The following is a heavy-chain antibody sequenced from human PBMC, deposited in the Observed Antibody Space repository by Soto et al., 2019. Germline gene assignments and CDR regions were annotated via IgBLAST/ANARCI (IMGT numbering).Heavy chain of an antibody. J-gene: IGHJ6*02. CDR2: IIPFFETA. V-gene: IGHV1-69*06. CDR1: GGSFSKYA. D-gene: IGHD3-9*01. CDR3: ARDRSPHFDGGDFYYAMNV. Sequence: QVQLMQSGAEVKKPGSSVTVSCKASGGSFSKYAISWVRQAPGQGLEWMGGIIPFFETAKYAQDFQGRVTITADKSTNTAYMELNSLRSADTAVDYCARDRSPHFDGGDFYYAMNVWGQGTTVTVS.